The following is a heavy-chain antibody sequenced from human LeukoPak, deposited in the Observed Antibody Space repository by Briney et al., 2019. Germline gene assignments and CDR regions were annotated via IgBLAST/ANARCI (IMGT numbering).Heavy chain of an antibody. D-gene: IGHD6-19*01. V-gene: IGHV1-2*02. CDR2: INPNSGGT. CDR1: GYTFTSYG. Sequence: GASVKVSCKASGYTFTSYGISWVRQAPGQGLEWMGWINPNSGGTNYAQKFQGRVTMTRDTSISTAYMELSRLRSDDTAVYYCARVFTPVASYFDYWGQGTLVTVSS. J-gene: IGHJ4*02. CDR3: ARVFTPVASYFDY.